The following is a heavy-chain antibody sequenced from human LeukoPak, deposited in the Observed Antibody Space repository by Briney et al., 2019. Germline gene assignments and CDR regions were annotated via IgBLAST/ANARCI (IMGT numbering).Heavy chain of an antibody. J-gene: IGHJ4*02. CDR3: ARHGDHDSIDY. V-gene: IGHV3-53*01. CDR1: GFTVSSNH. CDR2: IYSGGTT. D-gene: IGHD3-10*01. Sequence: PGGSLRLSCAASGFTVSSNHMSWVRQAPGKGLEWVSLIYSGGTTYYADSVKGRFTISRDNSKNMLYLQMNSLRAEDTAVYYCARHGDHDSIDYWGQGTLVTVSS.